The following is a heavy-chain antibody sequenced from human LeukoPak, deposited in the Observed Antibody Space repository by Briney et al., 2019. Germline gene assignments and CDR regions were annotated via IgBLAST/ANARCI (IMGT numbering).Heavy chain of an antibody. J-gene: IGHJ4*02. Sequence: PGGSLRLSCAASGFTFDGYAMHWVRQAPRKGLEWVSLISGDGGSTYYADSVKGRFTISRDNSKNSLYLQMNSLRTENTALYYCASSVSYYGSGRPNDYWGQGTLVTVSS. CDR1: GFTFDGYA. D-gene: IGHD3-10*01. CDR2: ISGDGGST. V-gene: IGHV3-43*02. CDR3: ASSVSYYGSGRPNDY.